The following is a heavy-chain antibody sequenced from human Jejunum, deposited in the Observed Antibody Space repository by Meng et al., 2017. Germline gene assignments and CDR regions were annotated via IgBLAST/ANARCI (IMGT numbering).Heavy chain of an antibody. J-gene: IGHJ3*01. CDR3: ARDCGGDCSHAFDL. CDR2: ICSGGDT. Sequence: GGSLRLSCAASGFTVGRSYMTWVRQAPGKGLEWVSLICSGGDTDYADSVKGRFTISRDNSKNTLYLQMNSLRAEDTAIYYCARDCGGDCSHAFDLWGHGTMVTVSS. V-gene: IGHV3-66*01. CDR1: GFTVGRSY. D-gene: IGHD2-21*02.